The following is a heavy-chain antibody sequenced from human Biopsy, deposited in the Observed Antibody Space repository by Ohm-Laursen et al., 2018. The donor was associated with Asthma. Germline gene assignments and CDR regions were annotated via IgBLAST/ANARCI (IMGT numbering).Heavy chain of an antibody. V-gene: IGHV3-33*06. Sequence: SLRLSCAAFGFTFSSYGMHWVRQAPGKGLEWVAVIWYDGSNKYYADSVKGRFTISRDNSKNTLYLQMNSLRAEDTALYYCAKGEWELLEANFDYWGQGTLVTVSS. CDR1: GFTFSSYG. CDR2: IWYDGSNK. J-gene: IGHJ4*02. D-gene: IGHD1-26*01. CDR3: AKGEWELLEANFDY.